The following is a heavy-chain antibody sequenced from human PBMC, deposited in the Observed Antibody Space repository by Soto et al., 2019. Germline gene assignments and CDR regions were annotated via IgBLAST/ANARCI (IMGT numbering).Heavy chain of an antibody. Sequence: GGSLRLSWAASGFTFSTYAMSWVRQAPGKGLEWVSAISGSGDYTYYTDSVKGRFAISRDNSMNTLYLQMSSLRIEDTAVYYCAHPRGYGVFDAYDIWGQGTMVTVSS. V-gene: IGHV3-23*01. D-gene: IGHD2-8*01. J-gene: IGHJ3*02. CDR1: GFTFSTYA. CDR3: AHPRGYGVFDAYDI. CDR2: ISGSGDYT.